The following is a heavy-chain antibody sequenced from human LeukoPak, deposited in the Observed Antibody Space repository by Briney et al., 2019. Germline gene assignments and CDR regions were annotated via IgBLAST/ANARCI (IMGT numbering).Heavy chain of an antibody. D-gene: IGHD1-26*01. J-gene: IGHJ4*02. V-gene: IGHV3-74*01. CDR1: GFSFSSYW. CDR3: AKDRSGSYSQGLDY. Sequence: GGSLRLSCAASGFSFSSYWMHWVRQAPGKGLVCVPRIKTDGSSTSYADSVKGRFTISRDNAKNTLYLQMNSLRAEDTAVYYCAKDRSGSYSQGLDYWGQGTLVTVSS. CDR2: IKTDGSST.